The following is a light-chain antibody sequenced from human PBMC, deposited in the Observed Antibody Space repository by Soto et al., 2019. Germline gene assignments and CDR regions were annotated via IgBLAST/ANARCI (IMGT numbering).Light chain of an antibody. CDR2: ANS. V-gene: IGLV1-40*01. CDR1: SSNLGAGYD. J-gene: IGLJ1*01. Sequence: QSVLTQPPSVSGAPGQRVTISCSGSSSNLGAGYDVQWYRQFPGTAPKLLIYANSVRPSGVPDRFSGSKSGTSASLAITGLQAEDEADYYCQSYDSSLSGYVFGTGTKLTVL. CDR3: QSYDSSLSGYV.